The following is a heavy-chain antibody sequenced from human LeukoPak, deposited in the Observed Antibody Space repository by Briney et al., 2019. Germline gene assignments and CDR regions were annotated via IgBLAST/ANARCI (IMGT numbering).Heavy chain of an antibody. D-gene: IGHD6-13*01. CDR1: GGTFSSYA. Sequence: WASVKVSCKASGGTFSSYAISWVRQAPGQGLEWMGGIIPIFGTANYAQKFQGRVTITADESTSTAYMELSSLRSEDTAVYYCATRRHYPPPLGAHQQLVIQGGDYYYYYMDVWGKGTTVTISS. V-gene: IGHV1-69*13. J-gene: IGHJ6*03. CDR2: IIPIFGTA. CDR3: ATRRHYPPPLGAHQQLVIQGGDYYYYYMDV.